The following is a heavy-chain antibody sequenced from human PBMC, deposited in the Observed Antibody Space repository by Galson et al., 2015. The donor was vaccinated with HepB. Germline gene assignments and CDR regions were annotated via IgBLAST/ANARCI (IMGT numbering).Heavy chain of an antibody. CDR1: GFTFSSYA. J-gene: IGHJ4*02. Sequence: SLRLSCAASGFTFSSYAMSWVRQAPGKGLEWVSAISGSGGSTYYADSVKGRFTISRDNSKNTLYLQMNSLRAEDTAVYYCAKGLVVVPAAILSWQFDYWGQGTLVTVSS. D-gene: IGHD2-2*02. CDR3: AKGLVVVPAAILSWQFDY. V-gene: IGHV3-23*01. CDR2: ISGSGGST.